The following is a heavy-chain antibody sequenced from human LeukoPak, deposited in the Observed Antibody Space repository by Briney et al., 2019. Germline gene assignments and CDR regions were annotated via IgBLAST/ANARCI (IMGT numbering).Heavy chain of an antibody. Sequence: ASVKVSCKASSYTFTNYGISWVRQAPGQGLEWMGWISGYNGNTYYAQKFQGRVTLTTDTSTSTAYMELRSLRSDDTAVYYCARDDSGYSSNWFPFDYWGQGTLVTVSS. CDR2: ISGYNGNT. J-gene: IGHJ4*02. CDR1: SYTFTNYG. D-gene: IGHD6-13*01. CDR3: ARDDSGYSSNWFPFDY. V-gene: IGHV1-18*01.